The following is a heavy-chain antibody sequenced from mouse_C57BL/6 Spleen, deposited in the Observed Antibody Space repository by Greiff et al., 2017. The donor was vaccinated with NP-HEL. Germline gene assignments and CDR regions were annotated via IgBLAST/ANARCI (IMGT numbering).Heavy chain of an antibody. CDR1: GYTFTDYN. CDR3: ARSSGNYVYFDY. CDR2: INPNNGGT. Sequence: EVQLQQSGPELVKPGASVKIPCKASGYTFTDYNMDWVKQSHGKSLEWIGDINPNNGGTIYNQKFKGKATLTVDKSSSTAYMELRSLTSEDTAVYYCARSSGNYVYFDYWGQGTTRTVSS. J-gene: IGHJ2*01. D-gene: IGHD2-1*01. V-gene: IGHV1-18*01.